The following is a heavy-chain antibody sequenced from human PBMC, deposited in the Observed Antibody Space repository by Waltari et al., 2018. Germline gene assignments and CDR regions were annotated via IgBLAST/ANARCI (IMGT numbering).Heavy chain of an antibody. Sequence: QLQLQESGPGLVKPSETLSLTCTVSGGSISSSSYYWGWIRQPPGKGLEWIGSIYYSGSTSYTPSLKSRVTISVDTSKNQFSLKLSSVTAADTAVYYCEGHYYDSSGYYYEEVYDYWGQGTLVTVSS. CDR2: IYYSGST. CDR1: GGSISSSSYY. V-gene: IGHV4-39*07. CDR3: EGHYYDSSGYYYEEVYDY. J-gene: IGHJ4*02. D-gene: IGHD3-22*01.